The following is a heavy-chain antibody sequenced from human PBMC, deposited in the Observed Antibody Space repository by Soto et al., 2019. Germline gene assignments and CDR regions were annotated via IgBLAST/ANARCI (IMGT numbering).Heavy chain of an antibody. CDR3: ARGHIAARPSDY. CDR2: INHSGST. CDR1: GGSFSGYY. V-gene: IGHV4-34*01. J-gene: IGHJ4*02. D-gene: IGHD6-6*01. Sequence: SETLSLTCAVYGGSFSGYYWSWIRQPPGKGLEWIGEINHSGSTNYNPSLKSRVTISVDTSKNQFSLKLSSVTAADTAVYYCARGHIAARPSDYWGQGTLATVSS.